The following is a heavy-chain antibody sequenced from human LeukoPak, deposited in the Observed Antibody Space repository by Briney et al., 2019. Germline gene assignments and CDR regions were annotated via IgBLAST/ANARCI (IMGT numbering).Heavy chain of an antibody. CDR1: GFTLSNYW. CDR3: TRVQAGRSGLMDV. CDR2: VDPDGTTT. J-gene: IGHJ6*02. Sequence: PGGSLRLSCAASGFTLSNYWMHWVRQAPGEGLVWVSRVDPDGTTTNSADSVTGRFTTSRDNAKNTLYLQMNSLRAEDTALYYCTRVQAGRSGLMDVWGRGTTVTVSS. V-gene: IGHV3-74*01. D-gene: IGHD2-8*02.